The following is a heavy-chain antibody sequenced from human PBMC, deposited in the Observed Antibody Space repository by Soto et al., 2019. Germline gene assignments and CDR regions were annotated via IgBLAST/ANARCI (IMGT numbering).Heavy chain of an antibody. CDR2: ISAYNGNT. CDR1: GYTFTSYG. Sequence: ASVKVSCKASGYTFTSYGISWVRQAPGQGLEWMGWISAYNGNTNYAQKLQGRVTMTTDTSTGTAYMELRSLRSDDTAVYYCARGHYDFWSGYYTHLGFDYWGQGTLVTVSS. V-gene: IGHV1-18*01. CDR3: ARGHYDFWSGYYTHLGFDY. D-gene: IGHD3-3*01. J-gene: IGHJ4*02.